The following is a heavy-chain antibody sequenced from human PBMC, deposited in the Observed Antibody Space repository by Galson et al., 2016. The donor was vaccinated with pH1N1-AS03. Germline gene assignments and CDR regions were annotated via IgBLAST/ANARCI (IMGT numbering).Heavy chain of an antibody. V-gene: IGHV3-53*01. CDR2: IYGGGDT. CDR3: AREPWGSTQGEY. Sequence: SLRLSCAASGFTINNNYMSWVRQAPGKGLEWVSVIYGGGDTFYADSVKGRFTISRDNSKNTVYLQINSLRVDDTAVYYCAREPWGSTQGEYWGQGTLVTVSS. J-gene: IGHJ4*02. D-gene: IGHD3-16*01. CDR1: GFTINNNY.